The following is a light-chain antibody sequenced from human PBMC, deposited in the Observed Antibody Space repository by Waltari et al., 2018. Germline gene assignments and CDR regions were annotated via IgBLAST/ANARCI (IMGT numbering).Light chain of an antibody. CDR2: YAN. CDR3: QQGNSYPYS. V-gene: IGKV1-13*02. J-gene: IGKJ2*03. Sequence: IQMSQSPSSLSASVGDRVTITCRASQGISSYLNWYQQKPGKAPKLLIYYANSLASGVPSRFSGSGSGTEFTLTIRRMQPEDFATYYCQQGNSYPYSFGQGTKVEIK. CDR1: QGISSY.